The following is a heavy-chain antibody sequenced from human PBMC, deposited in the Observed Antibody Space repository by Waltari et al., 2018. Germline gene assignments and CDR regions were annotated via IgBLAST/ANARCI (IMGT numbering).Heavy chain of an antibody. CDR1: GYTFTSYD. CDR2: MNPNSGNT. V-gene: IGHV1-8*01. CDR3: ARLRDYYDSSGYSTYYYYYMDV. Sequence: QVQLVQSGAEVKKPGASVKVSCKASGYTFTSYDINWVRQATGQGLEWMGWMNPNSGNTGYAQKFQGRVTMTRNTSISTAYMELSSLRSEDTAVYYCARLRDYYDSSGYSTYYYYYMDVWGKGTTVTVSS. D-gene: IGHD3-22*01. J-gene: IGHJ6*03.